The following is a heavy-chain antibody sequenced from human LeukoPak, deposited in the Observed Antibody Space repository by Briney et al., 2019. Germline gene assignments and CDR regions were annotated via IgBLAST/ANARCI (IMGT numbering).Heavy chain of an antibody. V-gene: IGHV4-39*01. CDR3: ASRSGPNLPYYYMDV. CDR2: IYYSGST. Sequence: SETLSLTCTVSGGSISSSSYYWGWIRQPPGKGLEWIGSIYYSGSTYYNPSLKSRVTISVDTSKNQFSLKLSSVTAADTAVYYCASRSGPNLPYYYMDVWGKGTTVTISS. D-gene: IGHD6-19*01. J-gene: IGHJ6*03. CDR1: GGSISSSSYY.